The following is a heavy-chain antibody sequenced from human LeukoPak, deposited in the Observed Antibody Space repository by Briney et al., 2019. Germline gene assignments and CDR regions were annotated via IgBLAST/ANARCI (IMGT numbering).Heavy chain of an antibody. Sequence: ASVKVSCKASGYTFTIYDINWVRQATGQGLEWMGWMNPNSGNTGYAQKFQGRVTITRNTSISTAYMELSSLRSEDTAVYYCARTSSSGWLTYSMDVWGKGTTVTVSS. CDR3: ARTSSSGWLTYSMDV. CDR2: MNPNSGNT. J-gene: IGHJ6*03. V-gene: IGHV1-8*03. D-gene: IGHD6-19*01. CDR1: GYTFTIYD.